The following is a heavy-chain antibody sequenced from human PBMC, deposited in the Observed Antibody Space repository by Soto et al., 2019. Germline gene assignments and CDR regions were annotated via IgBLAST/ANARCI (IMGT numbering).Heavy chain of an antibody. J-gene: IGHJ4*02. CDR2: ISAYNGDT. CDR1: GYTFTSYG. V-gene: IGHV1-18*01. CDR3: ARERYYYDSSGDFDY. D-gene: IGHD3-22*01. Sequence: ASVKVSCKASGYTFTSYGISWVRQAPGQGLEWMGWISAYNGDTNYAQKLQGRVTMTTDTSTSTAYMELRSLRSDDTAVYYCARERYYYDSSGDFDYWGQGTLVTVSS.